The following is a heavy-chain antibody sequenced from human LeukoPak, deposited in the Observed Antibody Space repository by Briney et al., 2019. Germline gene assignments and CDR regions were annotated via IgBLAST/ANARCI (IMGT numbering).Heavy chain of an antibody. J-gene: IGHJ5*02. CDR2: IYYSGST. CDR3: ARGGYYGSGNDFRFDP. CDR1: GGSISSYY. D-gene: IGHD3-10*01. Sequence: PSETLSLTCTVPGGSISSYYWSWIRQPPGKGLEWIGYIYYSGSTNYKPSLKSRVTISVDTAKNQCSRKLNSVTAADTAVYYCARGGYYGSGNDFRFDPWGQGTLVTVSS. V-gene: IGHV4-59*01.